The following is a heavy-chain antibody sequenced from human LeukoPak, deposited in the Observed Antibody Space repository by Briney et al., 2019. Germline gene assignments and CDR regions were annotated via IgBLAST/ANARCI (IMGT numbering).Heavy chain of an antibody. CDR3: ARNAVVPAAIGDY. D-gene: IGHD2-2*02. CDR2: IYHSGST. J-gene: IGHJ4*02. Sequence: SETLSLTCTVSGGSISSGGYYRSWIRQPPGKGLEWIGYIYHSGSTYYNPSLKSRVTISVDRSKNQFSLKLSSVTAADTAVYYCARNAVVPAAIGDYWGQGTLVTVSS. CDR1: GGSISSGGYY. V-gene: IGHV4-30-2*01.